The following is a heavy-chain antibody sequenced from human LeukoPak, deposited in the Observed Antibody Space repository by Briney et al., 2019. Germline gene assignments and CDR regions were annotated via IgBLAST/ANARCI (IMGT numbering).Heavy chain of an antibody. Sequence: SETLSLTCTVSGGSISSYYWSWIRQPPGKGLEWIGYMYYSERPNYNPSLKSRVTISVDTSKNQFSLKLSSVTAADTAVYYCARRGGSPLGAFDIWGQGTMVTVSS. CDR3: ARRGGSPLGAFDI. D-gene: IGHD1-26*01. V-gene: IGHV4-59*01. J-gene: IGHJ3*02. CDR2: MYYSERP. CDR1: GGSISSYY.